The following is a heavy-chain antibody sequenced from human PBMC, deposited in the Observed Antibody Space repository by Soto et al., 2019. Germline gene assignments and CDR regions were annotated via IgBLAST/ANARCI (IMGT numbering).Heavy chain of an antibody. CDR2: ISYDGSNK. D-gene: IGHD6-6*01. Sequence: PGGSLRLSCAASGFTFSSYGMHWVRQAPGKGLEWVAVISYDGSNKYYADSVKGRFTISRDNSKNTLYLQMNSLRAEDTAVYYCASSIAARTDAFDIWGQGTMVTVSS. J-gene: IGHJ3*02. CDR1: GFTFSSYG. V-gene: IGHV3-30*03. CDR3: ASSIAARTDAFDI.